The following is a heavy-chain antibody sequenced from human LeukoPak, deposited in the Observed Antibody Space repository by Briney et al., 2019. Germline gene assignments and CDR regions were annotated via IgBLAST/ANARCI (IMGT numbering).Heavy chain of an antibody. CDR1: GFTFSSYW. CDR2: INSDGSST. V-gene: IGHV3-74*01. D-gene: IGHD6-19*01. CDR3: ARGGPHSSDSFYF. Sequence: GGSLRLSCAASGFTFSSYWMNWVRHDPGKGGVWVSRINSDGSSTTYEDSVKGGFTISRDNAKNTLYLQMNSLRAEDTAVYYCARGGPHSSDSFYFWGQGTLVTVS. J-gene: IGHJ4*02.